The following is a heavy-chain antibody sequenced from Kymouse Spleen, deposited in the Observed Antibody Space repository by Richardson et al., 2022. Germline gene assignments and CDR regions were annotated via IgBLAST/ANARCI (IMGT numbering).Heavy chain of an antibody. V-gene: IGHV3-48*02. D-gene: IGHD6-13*01. CDR2: ISSSSSTI. CDR1: GFTFSSYS. CDR3: AREAPGYSSSWDNWFDP. Sequence: EVQLVESGGGLVQPGGSLRLSCAASGFTFSSYSMNWVRQAPGKGLEWVSYISSSSSTIYYADSVKGRFTISRDNAKNSLYLQMNSLRDEDTAVYYCAREAPGYSSSWDNWFDPWGQGTLVTVSS. J-gene: IGHJ5*02.